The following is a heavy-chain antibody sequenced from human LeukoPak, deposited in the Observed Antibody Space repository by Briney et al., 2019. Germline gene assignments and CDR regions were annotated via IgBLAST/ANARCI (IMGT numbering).Heavy chain of an antibody. Sequence: ASVTVSCTASGYTFTGYYMHWVRQAPGQGLEWMGWINPNSGGTNYAQEFQGRVTMTRDTSISTAYMELSRLRSDDTAVYYCARGKDTAMVTPIGYWGQGTLVTVSS. CDR1: GYTFTGYY. CDR3: ARGKDTAMVTPIGY. D-gene: IGHD5-18*01. J-gene: IGHJ4*02. CDR2: INPNSGGT. V-gene: IGHV1-2*02.